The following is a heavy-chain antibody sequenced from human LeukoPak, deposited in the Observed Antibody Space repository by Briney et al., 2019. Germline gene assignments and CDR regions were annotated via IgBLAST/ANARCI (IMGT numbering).Heavy chain of an antibody. V-gene: IGHV4-34*03. D-gene: IGHD6-19*01. Sequence: SETLSLTCGVHGGSFSGYYWNWLRQSPGKGLEWIGHINHNGKTNYNPSLKSRVTISVDTSKNQFSLKLSSVTAADTAVYYCSRFSGWYRVFDYWGQGTLVTVSS. CDR1: GGSFSGYY. J-gene: IGHJ4*02. CDR2: INHNGKT. CDR3: SRFSGWYRVFDY.